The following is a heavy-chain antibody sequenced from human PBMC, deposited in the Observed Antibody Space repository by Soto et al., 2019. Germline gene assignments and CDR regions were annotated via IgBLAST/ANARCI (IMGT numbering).Heavy chain of an antibody. V-gene: IGHV1-58*01. CDR1: GFTFTSSA. CDR2: IVVGSGNT. Sequence: ASVKVSCKASGFTFTSSAVQWVRQARGQRLEWIGWIVVGSGNTNYAQKFQERVTITRDMSTSTAYMELSSLRSEDTAVYYCAASVYSYVTADGMDGWGQGTLVTVSS. D-gene: IGHD5-18*01. J-gene: IGHJ4*02. CDR3: AASVYSYVTADGMDG.